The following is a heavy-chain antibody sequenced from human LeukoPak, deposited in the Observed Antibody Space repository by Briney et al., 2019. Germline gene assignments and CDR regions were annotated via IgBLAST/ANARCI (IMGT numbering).Heavy chain of an antibody. CDR3: GGYYTGNCFDY. D-gene: IGHD3-3*01. Sequence: VQPGRSLRLSCAASGFTFSSYGMHWVRQAPGKGLEWVAVISYDGSNKYYADSVKGRFTISRDNSKNTLYLQMNSLRAEDTAVYYCGGYYTGNCFDYWGQGTLVTVSS. V-gene: IGHV3-30*03. CDR2: ISYDGSNK. J-gene: IGHJ4*02. CDR1: GFTFSSYG.